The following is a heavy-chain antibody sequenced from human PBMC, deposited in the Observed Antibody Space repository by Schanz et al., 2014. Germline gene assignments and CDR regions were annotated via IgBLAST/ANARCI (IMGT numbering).Heavy chain of an antibody. CDR2: ISGSGGST. V-gene: IGHV3-23*01. CDR3: ARDHQWLARYYMDV. CDR1: GFTFTNYA. D-gene: IGHD6-19*01. J-gene: IGHJ6*03. Sequence: EAQLLESGGGLVQPGGSLRLSCAASGFTFTNYAMTWVRQAPGKGLEWVSGISGSGGSTYDADSVKGRFTISRDNAKNSLYLQVNNLRAEDTAVYYCARDHQWLARYYMDVWGKGTTVTVSS.